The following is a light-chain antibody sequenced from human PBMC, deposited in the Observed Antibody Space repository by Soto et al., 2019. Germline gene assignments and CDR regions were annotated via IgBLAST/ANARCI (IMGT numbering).Light chain of an antibody. V-gene: IGKV1-39*01. CDR2: AAS. J-gene: IGKJ5*01. CDR1: QSISSY. CDR3: QQLFSYPIT. Sequence: DIQMPPSPSSLSASVGDRVTITCRASQSISSYLNWYQQKPGKAPKLLIYAASTLQSGVPSRFSASVSGTEFSLTITSLQPEDFATYYCQQLFSYPITFGQGTRLEI.